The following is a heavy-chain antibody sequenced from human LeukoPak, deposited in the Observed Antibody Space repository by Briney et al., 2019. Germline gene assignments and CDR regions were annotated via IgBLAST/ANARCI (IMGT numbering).Heavy chain of an antibody. D-gene: IGHD2-21*01. Sequence: PGGSLRLSCAASGFTFSSYGMHWVRQAPGKGLEWVAVISYDGSNKYYADSVKGRFTISRDNSKNTLHLQMNSLRAEDTAVYYCARGLVKHSIDIWGQGAMVTVSS. CDR2: ISYDGSNK. J-gene: IGHJ3*02. V-gene: IGHV3-30*03. CDR3: ARGLVKHSIDI. CDR1: GFTFSSYG.